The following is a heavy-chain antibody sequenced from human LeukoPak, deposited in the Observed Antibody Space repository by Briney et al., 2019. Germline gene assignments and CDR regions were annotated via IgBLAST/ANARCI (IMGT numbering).Heavy chain of an antibody. V-gene: IGHV3-21*01. Sequence: GGSLRLSCAASGFTFSSYSMNWVRQAPGKGLEWVSSISSSSSYIHYADSVKGRFTISRDNAKNSLYLQMNSLRAEDTAVYYCARDVSNYGDYADYWGQGTLVTVSS. CDR2: ISSSSSYI. CDR3: ARDVSNYGDYADY. J-gene: IGHJ4*02. D-gene: IGHD4-17*01. CDR1: GFTFSSYS.